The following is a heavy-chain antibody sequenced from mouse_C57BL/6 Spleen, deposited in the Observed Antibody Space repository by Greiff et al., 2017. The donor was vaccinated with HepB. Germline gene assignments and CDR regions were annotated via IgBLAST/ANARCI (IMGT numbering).Heavy chain of an antibody. CDR2: ISYSGST. J-gene: IGHJ1*03. CDR1: GYSITSGYD. V-gene: IGHV3-1*01. D-gene: IGHD2-1*01. CDR3: AREYGNYAHFDV. Sequence: EVKVEESGPGMVKPSQSLSLTCTVTGYSITSGYDWHWIRHFPGNKLEWMGYISYSGSTNYNPSLKSRISITHDTSKNHFFLKLNSVTTEDTATYYCAREYGNYAHFDVWGTGTTVTDSS.